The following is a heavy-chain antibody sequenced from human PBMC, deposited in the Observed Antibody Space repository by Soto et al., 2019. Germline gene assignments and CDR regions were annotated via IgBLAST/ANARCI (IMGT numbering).Heavy chain of an antibody. CDR2: ISGSGGST. J-gene: IGHJ4*02. Sequence: GGSLRLSCAASGFTFSSYAMSWVRQAPGKGLEWVSAISGSGGSTYYADSVKGRFTISRDNSKNTLYRQMNSLRAEDTAVYCGARDVAGGGYRGYWGQGTLVTVSS. V-gene: IGHV3-23*01. CDR3: ARDVAGGGYRGY. CDR1: GFTFSSYA. D-gene: IGHD2-15*01.